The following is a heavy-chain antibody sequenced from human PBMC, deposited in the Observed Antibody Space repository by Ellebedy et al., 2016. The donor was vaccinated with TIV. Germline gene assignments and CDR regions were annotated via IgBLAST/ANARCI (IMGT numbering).Heavy chain of an antibody. V-gene: IGHV4-59*01. CDR2: IYYSGST. CDR3: ARDRDYYDSSGYYYISYGMDV. CDR1: GGSISSYY. D-gene: IGHD3-22*01. Sequence: SETLSLTXTVSGGSISSYYWSWIRQPPGKGLEWIGYIYYSGSTNYNPSLKSRVTISVDTSKNQFSLKLSSVTAADTAVYYCARDRDYYDSSGYYYISYGMDVWGQGTTVTVSS. J-gene: IGHJ6*02.